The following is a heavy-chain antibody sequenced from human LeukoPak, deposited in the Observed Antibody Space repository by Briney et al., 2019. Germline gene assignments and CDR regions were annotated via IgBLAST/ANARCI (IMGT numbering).Heavy chain of an antibody. J-gene: IGHJ3*02. Sequence: GGSVKLSCKASGYTFTSYAMHWVRQAPGQRLEWMGWINAGNGNTKYSQKFQGRVTITRDTSASTAYMELSSLRSEDTAVYYCAIDRVRIAAAGTGAFDIWGQGTMVTVSS. CDR1: GYTFTSYA. CDR3: AIDRVRIAAAGTGAFDI. CDR2: INAGNGNT. V-gene: IGHV1-3*01. D-gene: IGHD6-13*01.